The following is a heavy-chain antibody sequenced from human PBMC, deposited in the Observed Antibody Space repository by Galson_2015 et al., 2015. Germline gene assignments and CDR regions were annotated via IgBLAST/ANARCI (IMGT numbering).Heavy chain of an antibody. J-gene: IGHJ6*02. D-gene: IGHD1-1*01. CDR1: GYTFTSYA. V-gene: IGHV7-4-1*02. Sequence: SVKVSCKASGYTFTSYAMNWVRRAPGQGLEWMGWINTNTGNPTYAQGFTGRFVFSLDTSVSTAYLQISSLKAEDTAVYYCARVFPGGRWSYYYYYYGMDVWGQGTTVTVSS. CDR3: ARVFPGGRWSYYYYYYGMDV. CDR2: INTNTGNP.